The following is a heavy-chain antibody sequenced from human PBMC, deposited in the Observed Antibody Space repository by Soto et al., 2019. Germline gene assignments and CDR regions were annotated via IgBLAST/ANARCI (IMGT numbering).Heavy chain of an antibody. J-gene: IGHJ4*02. D-gene: IGHD1-26*01. Sequence: QIQLVESGGDVVQPGKSLRLSCAASGFNFGFFGMHWVRQAPGKGLERVAFISGDGINTQYADSVRGRFTLSRDYSRKTMYLQMDSLRDEDTALYYCARGNLSFDFDSWGLGTLVTVSS. CDR3: ARGNLSFDFDS. CDR2: ISGDGINT. V-gene: IGHV3-30*03. CDR1: GFNFGFFG.